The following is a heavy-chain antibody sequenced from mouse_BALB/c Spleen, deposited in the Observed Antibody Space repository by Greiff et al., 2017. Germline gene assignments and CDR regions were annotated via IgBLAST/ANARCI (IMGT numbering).Heavy chain of an antibody. D-gene: IGHD1-1*01. V-gene: IGHV5-17*02. CDR1: GFTFSSFG. CDR2: ISSGSSTI. CDR3: ARRRDYGHYFDY. Sequence: EVHLVESGGGLVQPGGSRKLSCAASGFTFSSFGMHWVRQAPEKGLEWVAYISSGSSTIYYADTVKGRFTISRDNPKNTLFLQMTSLRSEDTAMYYCARRRDYGHYFDYWGQGTTLTVSS. J-gene: IGHJ2*01.